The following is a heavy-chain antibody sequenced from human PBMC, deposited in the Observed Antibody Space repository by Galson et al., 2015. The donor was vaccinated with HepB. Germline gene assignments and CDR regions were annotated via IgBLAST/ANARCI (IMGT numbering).Heavy chain of an antibody. V-gene: IGHV3-11*01. D-gene: IGHD1-26*01. CDR3: ASGFSGSYFSYWYFDL. CDR2: ISSSGSTI. CDR1: GFTFSDYY. Sequence: SLRLSCAASGFTFSDYYMSWIRQAPGKGLEWVSYISSSGSTIYYADSVKGRFTISRDNAKNSLYLQMNSLRAEDTAVYYYASGFSGSYFSYWYFDLWGRGTLVTVSS. J-gene: IGHJ2*01.